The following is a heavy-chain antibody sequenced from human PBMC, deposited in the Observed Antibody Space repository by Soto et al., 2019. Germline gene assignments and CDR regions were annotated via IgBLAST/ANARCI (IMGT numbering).Heavy chain of an antibody. V-gene: IGHV3-15*07. Sequence: GGSLRLSCAASGFTFSNAWMNWVRQAPGKGLEWVGRIKSKTDGGTTDYAAPVKGRFTISRDDSKNTLYLQMNSLRAEDTAVYYCAREHGSGYNYYFDYWGQGTLVTVSS. CDR3: AREHGSGYNYYFDY. CDR1: GFTFSNAW. J-gene: IGHJ4*02. D-gene: IGHD3-10*01. CDR2: IKSKTDGGTT.